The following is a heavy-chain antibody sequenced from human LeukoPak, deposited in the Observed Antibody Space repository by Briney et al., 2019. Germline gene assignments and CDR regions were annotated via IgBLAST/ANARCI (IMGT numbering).Heavy chain of an antibody. D-gene: IGHD3-22*01. CDR3: ARDTYYYDSSGSMRKLYYYYGMDV. Sequence: ASVKVSCKASGGTFSSYAISWVRQAPGQGLEWMGGIIPIFGTANYAQKFQGRVTITADESTSTAYMELSSLRSEDTAVYYCARDTYYYDSSGSMRKLYYYYGMDVWGQGTTVTVSS. CDR2: IIPIFGTA. J-gene: IGHJ6*02. CDR1: GGTFSSYA. V-gene: IGHV1-69*13.